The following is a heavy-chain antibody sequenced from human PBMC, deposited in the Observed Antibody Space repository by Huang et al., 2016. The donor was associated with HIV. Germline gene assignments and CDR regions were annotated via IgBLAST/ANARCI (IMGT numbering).Heavy chain of an antibody. CDR1: GCSISSSFYY. J-gene: IGHJ4*02. CDR2: MYYSGST. V-gene: IGHV4-39*01. D-gene: IGHD3-3*01. CDR3: VRHRPNYDFWSGYYPYFDD. Sequence: QVQLPESGRGLVKPPETLSLTCTVSGCSISSSFYYGGWIRQSPGKGLEWIGSMYYSGSTYYNPSLKSRVTISADTSNSQFSLKLTAVTAADSAVYYCVRHRPNYDFWSGYYPYFDDWGQGTLVTVSS.